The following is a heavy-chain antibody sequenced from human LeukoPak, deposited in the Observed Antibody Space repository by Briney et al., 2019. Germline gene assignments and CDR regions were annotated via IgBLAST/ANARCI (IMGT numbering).Heavy chain of an antibody. V-gene: IGHV4-39*07. J-gene: IGHJ5*02. CDR1: GGSISSSSYY. D-gene: IGHD3-10*01. CDR3: ARVLLYGVRRVGSWFDP. Sequence: PSETLSLTCTVSGGSISSSSYYWGWIRQPPGKGLEGIGSIYYSGSTYYNPSLKSRVTISVDTSKNQFSLKLSSVTAADTAVYYCARVLLYGVRRVGSWFDPWGQGTLVTVSS. CDR2: IYYSGST.